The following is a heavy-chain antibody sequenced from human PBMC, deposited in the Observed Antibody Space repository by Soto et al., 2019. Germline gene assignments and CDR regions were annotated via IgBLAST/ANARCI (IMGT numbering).Heavy chain of an antibody. Sequence: QITLKESGPTLVKPTQTLTLTCTFSGFSLSTSAEGVGWIRQPPGKALEWLALIYWDGDERSSPSLKSRLTTTKDTSKTQVVLTMTNMDPADTATYSCAHGSCTSADCYPNPYLDYWGQGILVTVSS. D-gene: IGHD2-2*01. V-gene: IGHV2-5*02. CDR2: IYWDGDE. J-gene: IGHJ4*02. CDR1: GFSLSTSAEG. CDR3: AHGSCTSADCYPNPYLDY.